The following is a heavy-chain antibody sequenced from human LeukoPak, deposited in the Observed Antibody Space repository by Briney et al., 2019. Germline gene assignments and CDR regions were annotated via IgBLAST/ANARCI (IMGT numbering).Heavy chain of an antibody. Sequence: PSETLSLTCAVYGGSFSGYYWSWIRQPPGKGLEWIGEINHSGSTNYNLSLKSRVTISVDTSKNQFSLKLSSVTAADTAVYYCARRHLGYYGMDVWGKGTTVTVSS. CDR2: INHSGST. CDR1: GGSFSGYY. CDR3: ARRHLGYYGMDV. J-gene: IGHJ6*04. V-gene: IGHV4-34*01.